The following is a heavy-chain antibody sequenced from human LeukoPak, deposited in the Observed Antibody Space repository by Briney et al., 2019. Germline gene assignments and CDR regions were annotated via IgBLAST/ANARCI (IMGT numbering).Heavy chain of an antibody. CDR3: ARGATVTTTSAFDI. CDR2: ISSSSSTI. CDR1: GFTFSDYS. J-gene: IGHJ3*02. Sequence: GGSLRLSCAASGFTFSDYSMNWVRQAPGKGLEWVSYISSSSSTIYYADSVKGRFTISRDSAKNSLYPQMNSLRAEDTAVYYCARGATVTTTSAFDIWGQGTMVTVSS. V-gene: IGHV3-48*01. D-gene: IGHD4-17*01.